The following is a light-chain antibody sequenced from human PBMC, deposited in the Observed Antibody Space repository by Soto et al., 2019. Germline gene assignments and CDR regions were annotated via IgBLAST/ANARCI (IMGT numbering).Light chain of an antibody. Sequence: AIRMTQSPSSLSASTGDRVTITCRASQGISTYLAWYQQKPGKAPKLLIYAASTLQSGVPSRFSGSGSGTHFTLTVSNLQSEDFATYYCHQYYTYPPTFGGGTKVEIK. CDR2: AAS. CDR1: QGISTY. J-gene: IGKJ4*01. CDR3: HQYYTYPPT. V-gene: IGKV1-8*01.